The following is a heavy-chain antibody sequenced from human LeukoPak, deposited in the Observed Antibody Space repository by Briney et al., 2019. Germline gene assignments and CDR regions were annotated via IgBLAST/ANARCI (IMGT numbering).Heavy chain of an antibody. Sequence: GASVKVSCKASGYTFTSYYMHWVRQAPGQGLEWMGIINPSGGSTSYAQKFQGRVTMTRDTATTTVYMELSSLGPEDPAVYSGAIGELATNAFDIWGQGTMVTVSS. CDR3: AIGELATNAFDI. CDR1: GYTFTSYY. D-gene: IGHD5-12*01. J-gene: IGHJ3*02. V-gene: IGHV1-46*01. CDR2: INPSGGST.